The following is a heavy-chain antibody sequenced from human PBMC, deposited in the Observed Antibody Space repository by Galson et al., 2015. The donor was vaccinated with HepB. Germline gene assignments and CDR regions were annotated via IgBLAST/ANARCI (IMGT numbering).Heavy chain of an antibody. CDR3: ARVDPGGDSWLLNYFDY. J-gene: IGHJ4*02. D-gene: IGHD6-13*01. CDR1: GDSVSSKSVT. V-gene: IGHV6-1*01. Sequence: CAISGDSVSSKSVTWNWIRQSPSRGLEWLGRTYYRSKWYFDYAESVKGRITINPDTSKNQFSLHLNSVTPEDTAVLYCARVDPGGDSWLLNYFDYWGQGTLVTVSS. CDR2: TYYRSKWYF.